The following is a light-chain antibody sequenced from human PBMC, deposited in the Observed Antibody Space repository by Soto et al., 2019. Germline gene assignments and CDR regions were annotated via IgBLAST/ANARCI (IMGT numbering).Light chain of an antibody. Sequence: DIVMTQSPATLSMSPGERATLSCRASQTINNNLACNQQKPGQAPRLHIYGASTRATGIPDRFSRSGSGTEFPLTLSSLQSEAFAVYYFQQYDKWSWTFVQGTKVEIK. J-gene: IGKJ1*01. CDR2: GAS. CDR3: QQYDKWSWT. V-gene: IGKV3-15*01. CDR1: QTINNN.